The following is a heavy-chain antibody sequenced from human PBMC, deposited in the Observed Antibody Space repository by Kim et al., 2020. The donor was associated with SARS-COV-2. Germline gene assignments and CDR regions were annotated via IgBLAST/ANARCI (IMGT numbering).Heavy chain of an antibody. J-gene: IGHJ6*02. Sequence: RFTISRDNAKNTLYLQINSLRAEDTAVYYCAREGALLWFGELLYDYGMDVWGQGTTVTVSS. D-gene: IGHD3-10*01. V-gene: IGHV3-74*01. CDR3: AREGALLWFGELLYDYGMDV.